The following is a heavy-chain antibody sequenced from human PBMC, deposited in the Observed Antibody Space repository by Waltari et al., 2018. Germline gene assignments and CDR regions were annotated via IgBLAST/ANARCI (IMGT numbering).Heavy chain of an antibody. J-gene: IGHJ3*02. CDR1: GFTVPNHY. CDR3: GNIGAFDI. Sequence: EVQLVESGGGLIQPGGSLRISGAASGFTVPNHYITWVRQAPGKGLEWVSLIYSGGGTYYADSVRGRFTISRDNVNNTVYLQMNRLRVEDTAVYYCGNIGAFDIWGQGTMVTVSS. CDR2: IYSGGGT. D-gene: IGHD5-12*01. V-gene: IGHV3-53*01.